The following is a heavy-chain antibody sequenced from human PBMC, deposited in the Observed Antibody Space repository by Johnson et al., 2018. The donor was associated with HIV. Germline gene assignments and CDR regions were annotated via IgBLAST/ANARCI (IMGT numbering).Heavy chain of an antibody. CDR1: GFNFNSYW. D-gene: IGHD2/OR15-2a*01. CDR3: ARDPGHSIFDI. CDR2: IKQDGSAK. V-gene: IGHV3-7*05. J-gene: IGHJ3*02. Sequence: VQLVESGGGLVQPGGSLRLSCAASGFNFNSYWMSWVRQAPGKGLEFVANIKQDGSAKNFVDSVKGRFSISRDNAKNSLSLQMNSLRVEDTAVYYCARDPGHSIFDIWGQGTMVTVSS.